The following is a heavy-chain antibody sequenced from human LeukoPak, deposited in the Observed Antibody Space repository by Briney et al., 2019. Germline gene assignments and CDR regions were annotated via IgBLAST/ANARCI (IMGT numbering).Heavy chain of an antibody. Sequence: SEILSLTCTVSGGSISTYYWSWIRQPPGKGLECIGYIYYTGSTNSNPSLKSRVTISVDTSKNQFSLKLSSVTAADTAVYYCARGPNSSGYYGDYWGQGTLVTVSS. J-gene: IGHJ4*02. CDR3: ARGPNSSGYYGDY. CDR2: IYYTGST. CDR1: GGSISTYY. V-gene: IGHV4-59*01. D-gene: IGHD3-22*01.